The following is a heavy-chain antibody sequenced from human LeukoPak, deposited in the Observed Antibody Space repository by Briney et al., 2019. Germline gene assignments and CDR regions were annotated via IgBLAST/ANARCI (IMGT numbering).Heavy chain of an antibody. CDR1: GFTFSSYS. Sequence: PGGSLRLSCAASGFTFSSYSMNWVRQAPGKGLEWLSYISSSSSPIYYADSVKGRFTISRDNAKNSLYLQMNSLRDEDTGAYYCARVNWNDVGSFDYWGQGTLVTVSS. CDR2: ISSSSSPI. CDR3: ARVNWNDVGSFDY. D-gene: IGHD1-20*01. J-gene: IGHJ4*02. V-gene: IGHV3-48*02.